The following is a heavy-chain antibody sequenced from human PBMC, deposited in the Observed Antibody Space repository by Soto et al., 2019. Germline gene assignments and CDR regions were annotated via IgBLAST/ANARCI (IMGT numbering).Heavy chain of an antibody. D-gene: IGHD2-2*01. CDR3: ARGRASCYGY. J-gene: IGHJ4*02. CDR2: INHSGST. V-gene: IGHV4-34*01. CDR1: GGSFSGYY. Sequence: QVQLQQWGAGLLKPSETLSLTCAVYGGSFSGYYWSWIRQPPGKGLEWIGEINHSGSTNYNPSLKSRVTISVDTSKNQFSLKLSSVTAADTAVYYCARGRASCYGYWGQGTLVTVSS.